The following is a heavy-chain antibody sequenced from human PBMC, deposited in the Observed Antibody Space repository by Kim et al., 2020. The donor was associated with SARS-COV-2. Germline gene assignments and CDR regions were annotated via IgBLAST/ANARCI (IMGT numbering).Heavy chain of an antibody. Sequence: GGSLRLSCAVSGFTFKSHGMHWVRQVIGKGLEWISIIETGGETYYADSVKGRFTISREKAKNSLFLQMSSLRVADTGVYYCVRDGSGSLPYSMDVWGHGT. CDR1: GFTFKSHG. J-gene: IGHJ6*02. D-gene: IGHD3-10*01. CDR2: IETGGET. V-gene: IGHV3-13*01. CDR3: VRDGSGSLPYSMDV.